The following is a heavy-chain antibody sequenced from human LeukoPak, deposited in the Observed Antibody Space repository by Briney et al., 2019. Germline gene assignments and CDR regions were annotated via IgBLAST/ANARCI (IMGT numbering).Heavy chain of an antibody. D-gene: IGHD3-10*01. V-gene: IGHV3-30*04. Sequence: GRSLRLSCAASGFTFSSYAMHWVRQAPGKGLEWVAVISYDGSNKYYADSVKGRFTISRDNSKNTLYLQMNSLRAEGTAVYYCARDRGYYFDYWGQGTLVTVSS. CDR1: GFTFSSYA. CDR2: ISYDGSNK. J-gene: IGHJ4*02. CDR3: ARDRGYYFDY.